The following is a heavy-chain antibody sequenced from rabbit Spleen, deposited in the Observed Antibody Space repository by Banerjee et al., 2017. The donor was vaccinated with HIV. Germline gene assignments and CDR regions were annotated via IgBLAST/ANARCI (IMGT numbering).Heavy chain of an antibody. J-gene: IGHJ3*01. D-gene: IGHD2-1*01. CDR1: GFSFSSDYY. CDR3: ARYDNSIGDLDL. V-gene: IGHV1S40*01. CDR2: IYPGSTGST. Sequence: QSLEESGGDLVKPGASLTLTCTASGFSFSSDYYMCWVRQAPGKGLECGACIYPGSTGSTYYANWAKGRLTMSKTSSTPVTLQMTSLTAADTAPYFCARYDNSIGDLDLWGQGTLVTVS.